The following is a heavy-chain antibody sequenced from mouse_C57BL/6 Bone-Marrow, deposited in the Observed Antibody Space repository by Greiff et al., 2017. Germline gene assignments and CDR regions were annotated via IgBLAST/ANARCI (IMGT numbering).Heavy chain of an antibody. Sequence: DVKLVESGGGLVQPGGSLKLSCAASGFTFSDYYMYWVRQTPEKRLEWVAYISNGGGSTYYPDTVKGRFTISRDNAKHTLYLQMSRLKSEDTAMYYCARQVVRLRRTPFAYRGQGTLVTVSA. J-gene: IGHJ3*01. CDR2: ISNGGGST. V-gene: IGHV5-12*01. CDR1: GFTFSDYY. CDR3: ARQVVRLRRTPFAY. D-gene: IGHD2-2*01.